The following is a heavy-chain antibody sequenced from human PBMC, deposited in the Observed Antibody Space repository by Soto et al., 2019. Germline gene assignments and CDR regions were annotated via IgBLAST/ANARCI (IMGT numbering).Heavy chain of an antibody. CDR2: IYYSGST. Sequence: QVQLQESGPGLVKPSQTLSLTCTVSGGSISSGGYYWSWIRQHPGKGLEWIGYIYYSGSTYYNPSLKSRVTISVDTSKNQFSLKLSSVTAADTAVYYCARDGILRYHYGMDVWGQGTTVTVSS. CDR1: GGSISSGGYY. J-gene: IGHJ6*02. D-gene: IGHD3-3*01. CDR3: ARDGILRYHYGMDV. V-gene: IGHV4-31*03.